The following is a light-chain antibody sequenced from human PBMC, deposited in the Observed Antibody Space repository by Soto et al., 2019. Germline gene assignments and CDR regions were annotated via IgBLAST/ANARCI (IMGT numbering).Light chain of an antibody. V-gene: IGKV3-11*01. CDR2: DAS. Sequence: IVLTQSPATRSLSPGESAALSCRASQSVSSYLAWYQQKPGQAPRLLIYDASNRATGIPARFSGSGSGTDFTLTISSLEPEDFAVYYCQQRSNWLSITFGQGTRLEIK. CDR1: QSVSSY. CDR3: QQRSNWLSIT. J-gene: IGKJ5*01.